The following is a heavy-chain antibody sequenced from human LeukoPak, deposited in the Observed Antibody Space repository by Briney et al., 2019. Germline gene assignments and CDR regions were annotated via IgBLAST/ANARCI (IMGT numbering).Heavy chain of an antibody. CDR3: ARDPDFWSGYYNFDY. D-gene: IGHD3-3*01. CDR2: ISYSGTT. J-gene: IGHJ4*02. V-gene: IGHV4-39*07. CDR1: GGSISSTSYY. Sequence: SETLSLTCTVSGGSISSTSYYWGWIRQPPGKGLEWIGSISYSGTTYYNPSLKSRVTISVDTSKDQFSLKLNSVTAADTAVYYCARDPDFWSGYYNFDYWGQGTLVTVSS.